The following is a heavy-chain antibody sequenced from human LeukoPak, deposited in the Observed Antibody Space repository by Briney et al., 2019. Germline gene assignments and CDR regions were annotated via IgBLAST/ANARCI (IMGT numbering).Heavy chain of an antibody. CDR3: ARVPESYGDYGGIVDY. CDR1: GGSISSGDCY. CDR2: IYYSGST. V-gene: IGHV4-30-4*08. J-gene: IGHJ4*02. Sequence: PSETLSLTCTVSGGSISSGDCYWSWIRQPPGKGLEWIGYIYYSGSTYYNPSLKSRVTISVDTSKNQFSLKLSSVTAADTAVYYCARVPESYGDYGGIVDYWGQGTLVTVSS. D-gene: IGHD4-17*01.